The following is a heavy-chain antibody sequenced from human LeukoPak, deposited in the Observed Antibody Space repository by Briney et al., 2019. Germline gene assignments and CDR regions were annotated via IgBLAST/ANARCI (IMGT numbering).Heavy chain of an antibody. J-gene: IGHJ5*02. CDR1: DGPISRYY. V-gene: IGHV4-4*09. CDR3: ARRHSYARFDP. Sequence: SETPTLTNTVSDGPISRYYWSWIRPPPGKKQEWIGYIYTSGSTNYNPSLKSRVTISVDTSRNQFSLKLSSVTAADTAVYYCARRHSYARFDPWGQGTLVTVSS. D-gene: IGHD5-18*01. CDR2: IYTSGST.